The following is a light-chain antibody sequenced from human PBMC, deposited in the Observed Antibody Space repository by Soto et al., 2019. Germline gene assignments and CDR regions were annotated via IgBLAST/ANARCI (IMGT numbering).Light chain of an antibody. Sequence: NFMLTQPHSVSASPGKTVIISCTRSSGSIASNYVQWYQQRPGSSPTTVIYEDNQRPSGVPDRFSGSIDSSSNSASLTISGLETEDDADYFCQSYDATNQVFGGGTKVTVL. V-gene: IGLV6-57*01. CDR1: SGSIASNY. CDR2: EDN. J-gene: IGLJ3*02. CDR3: QSYDATNQV.